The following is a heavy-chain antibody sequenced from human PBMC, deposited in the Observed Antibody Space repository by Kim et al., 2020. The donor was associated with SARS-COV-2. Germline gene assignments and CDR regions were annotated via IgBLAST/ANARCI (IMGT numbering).Heavy chain of an antibody. CDR3: AKDWRGGITSLNYFDS. V-gene: IGHV3-23*01. D-gene: IGHD2-2*01. Sequence: GGSLRLSCTASGFTFRTYAMSWVRQAPGKGLEWVSGISGPGENTYNADSVKGRFTVSRDNSKNTLYLQMNGLRVEDTAVYYCAKDWRGGITSLNYFDSWGQGTLVTVSS. CDR1: GFTFRTYA. CDR2: ISGPGENT. J-gene: IGHJ4*02.